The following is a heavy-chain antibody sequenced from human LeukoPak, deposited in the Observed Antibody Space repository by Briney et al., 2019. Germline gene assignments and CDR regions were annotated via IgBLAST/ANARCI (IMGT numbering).Heavy chain of an antibody. CDR3: ARLYGSGSYYIDY. CDR1: GFNFSSYG. J-gene: IGHJ4*02. CDR2: IWNDGSNK. D-gene: IGHD3-10*01. Sequence: GGSLRLSCAASGFNFSSYGMHWVRQAPGKGLEWVAVIWNDGSNKYYADSVKGRFTISRDNSKNTLYLQMNSLRAEDTAVYYCARLYGSGSYYIDYWGQGTLVTVSS. V-gene: IGHV3-33*01.